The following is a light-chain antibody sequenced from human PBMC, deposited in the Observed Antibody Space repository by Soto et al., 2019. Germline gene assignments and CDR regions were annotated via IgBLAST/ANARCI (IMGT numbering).Light chain of an antibody. CDR2: EVS. J-gene: IGLJ1*01. CDR3: SSYTSSSTYGYV. CDR1: SSDVGGYNY. V-gene: IGLV2-14*01. Sequence: QPVLTQPASVSGSPGQSITISCTGTSSDVGGYNYVSWYQQHPGKAPKLMIYEVSNRPSGVSNRFSGSKSGNTASLTISGLQAEDEADYYCSSYTSSSTYGYVFGTGTKVTVL.